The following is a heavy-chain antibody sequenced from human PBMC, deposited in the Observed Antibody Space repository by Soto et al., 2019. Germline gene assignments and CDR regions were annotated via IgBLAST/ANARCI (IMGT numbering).Heavy chain of an antibody. J-gene: IGHJ4*02. CDR1: GYTFTSYY. Sequence: QVQLVQSGAEVKEPGASVKVSCKASGYTFTSYYISWVRQAPGQGPEWVGGISAYNGHTNFAQNFQGRVAMTTDTSTSTSYMELRSLRFDDTAVYFCAREVPVDWSPTNAPFDHWGQGTLVTVSS. D-gene: IGHD1-1*01. CDR2: ISAYNGHT. V-gene: IGHV1-18*01. CDR3: AREVPVDWSPTNAPFDH.